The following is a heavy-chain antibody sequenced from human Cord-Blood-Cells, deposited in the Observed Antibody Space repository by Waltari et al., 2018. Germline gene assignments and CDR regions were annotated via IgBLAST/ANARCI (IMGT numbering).Heavy chain of an antibody. D-gene: IGHD6-6*01. CDR3: ARAPRESSSSGLAFDI. V-gene: IGHV4-38-2*02. Sequence: QVQLQESGPGLVKPSETLSLTCTVSGYSISSGYYWGWIRQPPGKGLEWIGSIYHSGSTYYNPFLKSRVTISVDTSKNQFSLKLSSVTAADTAVYYCARAPRESSSSGLAFDIWGQGTMVTVSS. CDR1: GYSISSGYY. CDR2: IYHSGST. J-gene: IGHJ3*02.